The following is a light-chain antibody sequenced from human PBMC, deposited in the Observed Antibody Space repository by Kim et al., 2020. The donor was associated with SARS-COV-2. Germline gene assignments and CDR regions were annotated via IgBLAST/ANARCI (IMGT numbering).Light chain of an antibody. CDR2: AND. CDR3: ATWDDSLNAWV. J-gene: IGLJ3*02. Sequence: GERVNIYSSGGDSNIGANTENWYQQYPGTAPKHLIYANDGRPSGVPDRFTVSQSGTSASLAISGLQSEDEADYYCATWDDSLNAWVFGGGTKLTVL. V-gene: IGLV1-44*01. CDR1: DSNIGANT.